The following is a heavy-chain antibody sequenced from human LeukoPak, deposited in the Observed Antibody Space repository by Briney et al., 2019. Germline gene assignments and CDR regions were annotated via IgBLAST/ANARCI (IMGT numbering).Heavy chain of an antibody. CDR3: ARGSARIAEDYFDY. CDR2: INPSGGST. D-gene: IGHD6-13*01. J-gene: IGHJ4*02. CDR1: GFTFTSYY. Sequence: GGSLRLSCAASGFTFTSYYMHWVRQAPGQGLEWMGIINPSGGSTSYAQKFQGRVTLTRDTSTSTVYMELSSLRSEDTAVYYCARGSARIAEDYFDYWGQGNLVTVSS. V-gene: IGHV1-46*01.